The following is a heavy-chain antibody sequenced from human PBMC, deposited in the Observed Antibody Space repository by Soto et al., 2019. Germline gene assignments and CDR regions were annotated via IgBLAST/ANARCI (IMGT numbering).Heavy chain of an antibody. V-gene: IGHV4-39*01. CDR3: ARSRRDYYYYGMDV. CDR2: IYYSGST. J-gene: IGHJ6*02. Sequence: SETLSLICTVSGGSISSDDWWTWVRQPPGKGLEWIGSIYYSGSTYYNPSLKSRVTISVDTSKNQFSLKLSSVTAADTAVYYCARSRRDYYYYGMDVWGQGTTVTVSS. D-gene: IGHD3-10*01. CDR1: GGSISSDDW.